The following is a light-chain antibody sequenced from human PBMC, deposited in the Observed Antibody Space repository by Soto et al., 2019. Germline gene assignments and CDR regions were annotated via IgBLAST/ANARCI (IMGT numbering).Light chain of an antibody. CDR1: SSNIGSHT. Sequence: QSVLTQPPSASGAPGQTVTISCSGSSSNIGSHTFNWYHPPAGTPPKLLIYRNTRRPLGVPVRFSGSKPGNPASLAIRGLPSAAEADYYCAAWDDRLYVFGTGTTVTVL. CDR2: RNT. V-gene: IGLV1-44*01. J-gene: IGLJ1*01. CDR3: AAWDDRLYV.